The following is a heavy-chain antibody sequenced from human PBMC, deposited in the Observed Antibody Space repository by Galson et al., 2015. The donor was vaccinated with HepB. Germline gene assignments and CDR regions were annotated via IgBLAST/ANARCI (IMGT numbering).Heavy chain of an antibody. J-gene: IGHJ6*02. V-gene: IGHV1-18*04. D-gene: IGHD5-18*01. Sequence: SVKVSCKASGYTFTSYGISWVRQAPGQGLEWMGWISAYNGNTNYAQKLQGRVTMTTDTSTSTAYMELRSLRSDDTAVYYCARGENGYGIYYYYGMDVWGQGTAVTVSS. CDR1: GYTFTSYG. CDR2: ISAYNGNT. CDR3: ARGENGYGIYYYYGMDV.